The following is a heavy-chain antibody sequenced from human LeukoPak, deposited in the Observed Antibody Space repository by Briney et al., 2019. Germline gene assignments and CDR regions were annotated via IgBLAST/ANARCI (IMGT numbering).Heavy chain of an antibody. V-gene: IGHV1-18*04. CDR1: GYTFSNYG. CDR2: TSYNGNT. D-gene: IGHD6-19*01. J-gene: IGHJ4*02. Sequence: ASVKVSCKASGYTFSNYGISWVRQAPGLGLERMGWTSYNGNTNYAQKFQDRVTMTTDTSTTTAYMELRSLESDGTAVYYCARHSGSGWQALGYWGQGTLVTVSS. CDR3: ARHSGSGWQALGY.